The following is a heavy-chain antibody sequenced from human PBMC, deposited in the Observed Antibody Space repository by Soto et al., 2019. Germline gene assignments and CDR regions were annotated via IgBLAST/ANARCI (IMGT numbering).Heavy chain of an antibody. J-gene: IGHJ6*02. V-gene: IGHV1-46*01. CDR1: GYTFTSYY. CDR3: ARDVVGYNVLDYYGLYV. D-gene: IGHD3-10*02. CDR2: SNTSGGST. Sequence: QVQLLQSGAEVKKPGASVKVSCKASGYTFTSYYLHWMRQAPPQGLEWMGISNTSGGSTSYAQKFQGSVPMTSDTPKSTVYMELSSPRSEDTAVYYWARDVVGYNVLDYYGLYVWGQGTTVTVSS.